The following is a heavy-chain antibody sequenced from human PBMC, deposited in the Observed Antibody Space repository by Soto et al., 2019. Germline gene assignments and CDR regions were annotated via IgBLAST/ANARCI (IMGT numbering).Heavy chain of an antibody. CDR3: ARGPYCSGGSCYSAYYYYYMDV. J-gene: IGHJ6*03. CDR1: GGSFSGYY. Sequence: SETLSLTCAVYGGSFSGYYWSWIRQPPGKGLEWIGEINHSGSTNYNPSLKSRVTISVDTSKNQFSLKLSSVTAADTAVYYCARGPYCSGGSCYSAYYYYYMDVWGKGTTVTVSS. V-gene: IGHV4-34*01. CDR2: INHSGST. D-gene: IGHD2-15*01.